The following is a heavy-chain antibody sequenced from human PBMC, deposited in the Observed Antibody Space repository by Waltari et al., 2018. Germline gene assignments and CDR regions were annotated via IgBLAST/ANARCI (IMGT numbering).Heavy chain of an antibody. CDR2: IKQDGSEK. CDR1: GFTVSSYW. J-gene: IGHJ2*01. D-gene: IGHD3-3*01. Sequence: EVQLVESGGGLVQPGGSLRLSCAASGFTVSSYWMSWVRQAPGKGLEWVANIKQDGSEKYYVDSVKGRFTISRDNAKNSLYLQMNSLRAEDTAVYYCARELVAASDEFWGYFDLWGRGTLVTVSS. V-gene: IGHV3-7*01. CDR3: ARELVAASDEFWGYFDL.